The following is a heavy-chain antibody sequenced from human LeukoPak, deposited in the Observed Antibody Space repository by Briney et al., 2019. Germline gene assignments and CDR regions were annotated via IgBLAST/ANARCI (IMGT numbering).Heavy chain of an antibody. CDR2: IWYDGSNK. Sequence: GGSLRLSCAASGFTFSSYGMHWVRQASGKGLEWVAVIWYDGSNKYYADSVKGRFTISRDNSKNTLYLQMNSLRAEDTAVYYCARDGSRAAANAFDIWGQETMVTVSS. V-gene: IGHV3-33*01. D-gene: IGHD6-13*01. CDR3: ARDGSRAAANAFDI. CDR1: GFTFSSYG. J-gene: IGHJ3*02.